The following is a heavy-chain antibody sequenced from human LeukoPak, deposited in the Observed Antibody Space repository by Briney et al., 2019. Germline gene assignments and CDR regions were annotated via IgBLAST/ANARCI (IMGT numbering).Heavy chain of an antibody. CDR2: IYTSGST. J-gene: IGHJ3*02. V-gene: IGHV4-4*09. CDR1: GSISSYY. CDR3: ARQKCTSTSCLTKNAFDI. D-gene: IGHD2-2*01. Sequence: ASETLSLTCTVSGSISSYYWSWIRQPPGKGLEWIGYIYTSGSTNYNPSLKSRVTISVDTSKNQFSLDLSPVTAADTAVYYCARQKCTSTSCLTKNAFDIWGQGTMVTVSS.